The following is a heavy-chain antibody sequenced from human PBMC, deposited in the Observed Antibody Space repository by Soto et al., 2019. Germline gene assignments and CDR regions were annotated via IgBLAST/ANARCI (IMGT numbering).Heavy chain of an antibody. CDR1: GYTFTSYY. D-gene: IGHD6-13*01. Sequence: QVQLVQSGAEVKKPGASVKVSCKASGYTFTSYYMHWVRQAPGQGLEWMGIINPSGGSTSYAQKCQGRVTMTRDTSTSTVYMELSSLRSEDTAVYYCARAAAQNPGIDYWGQGTLVTVSS. CDR2: INPSGGST. CDR3: ARAAAQNPGIDY. V-gene: IGHV1-46*03. J-gene: IGHJ4*02.